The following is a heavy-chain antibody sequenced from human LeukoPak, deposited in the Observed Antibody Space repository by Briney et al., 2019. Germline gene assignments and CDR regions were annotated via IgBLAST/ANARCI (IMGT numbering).Heavy chain of an antibody. Sequence: PGGSLRLSCAASGLTFSRHGMQWVRQAPGKGLEWVAAVSYAESNKYYADSVKGRFTISRDNSKNTLFLQMNSLRAEDTAVYYCAKDLGVIIVPYAIDYYGLDVWGQGTKVTVSS. D-gene: IGHD2-2*01. CDR3: AKDLGVIIVPYAIDYYGLDV. V-gene: IGHV3-30*18. CDR1: GLTFSRHG. CDR2: VSYAESNK. J-gene: IGHJ6*02.